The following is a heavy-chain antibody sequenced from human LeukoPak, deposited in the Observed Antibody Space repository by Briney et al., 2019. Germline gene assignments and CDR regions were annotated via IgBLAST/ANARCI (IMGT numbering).Heavy chain of an antibody. V-gene: IGHV3-48*03. D-gene: IGHD2-15*01. CDR3: ARGGVVVAYYYFDY. Sequence: GGSLRLSCAASGFTFSSYEMNWVRQAPGKGLEWVSYISSSDSTIYYADSVKGRFTISRDNAKNSLYLQMNSLRAEDTAVYYCARGGVVVAYYYFDYWGQGTLVTVSS. J-gene: IGHJ4*02. CDR1: GFTFSSYE. CDR2: ISSSDSTI.